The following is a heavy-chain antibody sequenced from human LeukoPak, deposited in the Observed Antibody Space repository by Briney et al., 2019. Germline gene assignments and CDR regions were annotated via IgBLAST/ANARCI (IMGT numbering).Heavy chain of an antibody. CDR2: IYSGGST. J-gene: IGHJ5*02. CDR3: ARAESPFRDWFDP. Sequence: GGSLRLSCTVSGFTVSSNSMSWVRQAPGKGLEWVSVIYSGGSTYYADSVKGRFTISRDNSKNTLYLQMNSLRAEDTAVYYCARAESPFRDWFDPWGQGTLVTVSS. V-gene: IGHV3-66*01. CDR1: GFTVSSNS. D-gene: IGHD5-24*01.